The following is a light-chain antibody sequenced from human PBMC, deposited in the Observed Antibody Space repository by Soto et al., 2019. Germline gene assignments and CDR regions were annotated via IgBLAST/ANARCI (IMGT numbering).Light chain of an antibody. V-gene: IGLV1-44*01. Sequence: QSVLTQPPSASETPGQRGTISCSGSSSNIGGQAVNWYQQLPGTAPKLLIYSNNQRPSGVPDRFSGSKSGTSASLAISGLQSEDEADYYCAAWDDSLHGVVFGGGTKVTVL. J-gene: IGLJ2*01. CDR2: SNN. CDR1: SSNIGGQA. CDR3: AAWDDSLHGVV.